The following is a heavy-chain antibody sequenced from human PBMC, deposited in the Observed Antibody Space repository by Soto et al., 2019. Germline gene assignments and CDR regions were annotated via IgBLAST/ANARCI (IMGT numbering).Heavy chain of an antibody. CDR1: GLSLSTTGVG. D-gene: IGHD2-21*02. J-gene: IGHJ6*02. Sequence: QITLKESGPTLVKPTQTLTLTCTFSGLSLSTTGVGVGWIRQPPEKALEWLALIYWDDDKRYSPSLKSRLTITKDTSKNQVVLTMTNMDPVDTATYYCVQSRCGGDCLQSYSSHSYYGLDVWGQGTTVTVSS. CDR2: IYWDDDK. V-gene: IGHV2-5*02. CDR3: VQSRCGGDCLQSYSSHSYYGLDV.